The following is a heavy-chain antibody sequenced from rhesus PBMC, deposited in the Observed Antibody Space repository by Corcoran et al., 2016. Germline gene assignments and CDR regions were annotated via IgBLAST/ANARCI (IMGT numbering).Heavy chain of an antibody. D-gene: IGHD3S6*01. CDR1: GFTFSSYW. CDR3: TTDREYYEDDYGYYYAQTEYFEF. J-gene: IGHJ1*01. V-gene: IGHV3-30*01. Sequence: EVQLVESGGGLVQPGGFLRLSCAASGFTFSSYWMNWVRQAPGKGLEWVARIKRKADVEPADYAHSVKGSFTISRDDSKNTLYLQMNGLKTEGTAVYYFTTDREYYEDDYGYYYAQTEYFEFWGQGALVTVSS. CDR2: IKRKADVEPA.